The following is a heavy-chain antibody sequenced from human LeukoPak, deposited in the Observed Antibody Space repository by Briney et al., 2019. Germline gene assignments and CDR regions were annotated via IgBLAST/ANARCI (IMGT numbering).Heavy chain of an antibody. V-gene: IGHV6-1*01. CDR3: ARDPGYSSGWYMYYFDY. Sequence: SQTLALTCAISGDSVSSNTAAWNWIRQSPSRGLEWLGRTYYLSKWYDDYAVSVKSRITIHPDTSKNQFSLQLNSVTPEDTAVYYCARDPGYSSGWYMYYFDYWGQGTLAPVSS. CDR1: GDSVSSNTAA. CDR2: TYYLSKWYD. J-gene: IGHJ4*02. D-gene: IGHD6-19*01.